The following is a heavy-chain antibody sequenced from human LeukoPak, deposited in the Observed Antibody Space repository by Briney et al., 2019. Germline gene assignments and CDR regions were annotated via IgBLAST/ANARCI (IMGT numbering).Heavy chain of an antibody. J-gene: IGHJ4*02. V-gene: IGHV4-34*01. Sequence: SETLSLTCAVYGGPFSGYYWSWIRQPPGKGLEWIGEINHSGSTNYNPSLKSRVTISVDTSKNQFSLKLSSVTAADTAVYYCARGMCSGGSCPPGYYFDYWGQGTLVTVSS. D-gene: IGHD2-15*01. CDR1: GGPFSGYY. CDR2: INHSGST. CDR3: ARGMCSGGSCPPGYYFDY.